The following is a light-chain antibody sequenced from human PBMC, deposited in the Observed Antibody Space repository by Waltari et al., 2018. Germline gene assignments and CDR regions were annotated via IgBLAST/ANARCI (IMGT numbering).Light chain of an antibody. J-gene: IGLJ3*02. CDR3: CSYAGRNIWV. CDR2: EFI. V-gene: IGLV2-23*02. CDR1: SSDVGVYNL. Sequence: QSALTQPASVSGSPGQSITISCTGTSSDVGVYNLVSWYQQNPGKAPELVVFEFISRPSGVSNRVSGSKSGNTASLTISGLQAEDEADYYCCSYAGRNIWVFGGGTKLTVL.